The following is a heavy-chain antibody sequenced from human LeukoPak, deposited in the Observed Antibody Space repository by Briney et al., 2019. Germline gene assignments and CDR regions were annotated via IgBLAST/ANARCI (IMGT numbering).Heavy chain of an antibody. V-gene: IGHV1-2*02. CDR3: ARSYSSGWYYPSWDY. D-gene: IGHD6-19*01. J-gene: IGHJ4*02. CDR1: GYTFTGYY. CDR2: INPNSGGT. Sequence: GASVKVSCKASGYTFTGYYMHWVRQAPGRGLEWMGWINPNSGGTNSAQKFQGRVTMTRDTSISTAYMELSRLRSDDTAVYYCARSYSSGWYYPSWDYWGQGTLVTVSS.